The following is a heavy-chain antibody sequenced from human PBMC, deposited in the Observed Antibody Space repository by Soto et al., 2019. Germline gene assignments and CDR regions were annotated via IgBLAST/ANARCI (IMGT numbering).Heavy chain of an antibody. CDR2: IYWDDDK. Sequence: SGATLVNPTQTLTLTCTFSGFSLSTRGVGVGWIRQPPGKALEWLALIYWDDDKRYSPSLKSRLTITKDTSKNQVVLTMTNMDPVDTATYYCERDTRIAAAGNIFDNWGQGTLVNVSS. CDR3: ERDTRIAAAGNIFDN. V-gene: IGHV2-5*02. J-gene: IGHJ4*02. D-gene: IGHD6-13*01. CDR1: GFSLSTRGVG.